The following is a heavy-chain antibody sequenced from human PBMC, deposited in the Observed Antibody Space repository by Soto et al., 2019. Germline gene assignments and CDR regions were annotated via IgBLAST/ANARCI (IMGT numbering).Heavy chain of an antibody. V-gene: IGHV2-5*01. CDR2: TYGNEDY. J-gene: IGHJ5*02. CDR3: AHRGYGEDPRDNWFAP. D-gene: IGHD4-17*01. CDR1: GFSVSTGGVG. Sequence: QITLKESGPTLVKPTQTLTLTCTFSGFSVSTGGVGVCWIRQPPGKALEWLALTYGNEDYRYSPSLTSRLTISKDTSKHSVVFTMTYVDTVDKAAYYCAHRGYGEDPRDNWFAPCGEGNLFTVSS.